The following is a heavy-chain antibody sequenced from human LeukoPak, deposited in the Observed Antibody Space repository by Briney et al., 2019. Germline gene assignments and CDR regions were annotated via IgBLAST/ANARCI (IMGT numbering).Heavy chain of an antibody. CDR2: ISASGSGT. Sequence: GGSLRLSCAASGFTFSTYAMSRVRQVPEKGLEWVSGISASGSGTYYADSVKGRFTISRDNSKNTLYLQMDSLRAEDMAEYYCARDPYNFGHFDYWGQGTLVTVSS. J-gene: IGHJ4*02. CDR1: GFTFSTYA. V-gene: IGHV3-23*01. D-gene: IGHD1-1*01. CDR3: ARDPYNFGHFDY.